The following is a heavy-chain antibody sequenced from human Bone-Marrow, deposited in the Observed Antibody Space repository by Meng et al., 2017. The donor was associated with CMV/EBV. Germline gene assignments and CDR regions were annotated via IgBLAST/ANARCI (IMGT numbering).Heavy chain of an antibody. CDR3: ARAPGSHIDY. V-gene: IGHV3-30*19. CDR1: GFSFGTYG. CDR2: ISYDGSNK. D-gene: IGHD3-10*01. Sequence: GGSLRLSCAASGFSFGTYGMHWVRQAPGKGLEWVTVISYDGSNKYYADSVKGRFTISRDNSKNTLYLQMNSLRTEDTAVYYCARAPGSHIDYWGQGTLVTVSS. J-gene: IGHJ4*02.